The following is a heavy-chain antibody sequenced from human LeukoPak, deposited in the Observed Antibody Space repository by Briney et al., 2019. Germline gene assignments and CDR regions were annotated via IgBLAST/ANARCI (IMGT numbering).Heavy chain of an antibody. J-gene: IGHJ4*02. CDR3: ARGTISEGFAY. CDR2: IYPGDSDT. CDR1: AYRFTSYW. V-gene: IGHV5-51*01. D-gene: IGHD3-9*01. Sequence: GESLKISCKGTAYRFTSYWIAWVRQMPGKGLEWMGTIYPGDSDTRYSPSFQGQVTVSADKSISTAYLRWSSLKASDTAMYYCARGTISEGFAYWGQGTLVTVSS.